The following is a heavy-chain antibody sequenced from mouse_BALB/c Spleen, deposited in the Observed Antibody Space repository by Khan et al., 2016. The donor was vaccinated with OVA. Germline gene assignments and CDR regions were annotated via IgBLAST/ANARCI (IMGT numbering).Heavy chain of an antibody. Sequence: VQLKQSGAELVKPGASVKLSCTASGFNIKDTYLHWVKQRPEQGLEWIGRIAPANGNNQYDPQFQGKATITSDTSSDTSSLQLNSLTSEYTAVYYCARPSYDPRDFEVWGAGTTVTVSS. D-gene: IGHD2-3*01. V-gene: IGHV14-3*02. J-gene: IGHJ1*01. CDR3: ARPSYDPRDFEV. CDR1: GFNIKDTY. CDR2: IAPANGNN.